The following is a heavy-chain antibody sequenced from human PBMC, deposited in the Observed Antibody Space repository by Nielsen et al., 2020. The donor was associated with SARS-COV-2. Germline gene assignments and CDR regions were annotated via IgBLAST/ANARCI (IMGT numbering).Heavy chain of an antibody. J-gene: IGHJ5*01. CDR3: ARKTCGSTSCPFGY. Sequence: ASVKVSCKASGYSFNMYTMNWVRQAPGQGLEWMGWINTKTGDPTYAQGFSGRFVFSVDTSVTTAYLQISSLEAEDTAVYYCARKTCGSTSCPFGYWGHGTLVTVSS. D-gene: IGHD2-2*01. CDR2: INTKTGDP. V-gene: IGHV7-4-1*02. CDR1: GYSFNMYT.